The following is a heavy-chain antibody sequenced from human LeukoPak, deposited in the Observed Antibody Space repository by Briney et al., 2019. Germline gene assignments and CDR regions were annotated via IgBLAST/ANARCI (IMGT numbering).Heavy chain of an antibody. Sequence: ASVKVSCKASGGTFSSYAISWVRQAPGQGLEWMGGIIPIFGTANYAQKFQGRVTITADKSTSTAYMELSSLRSEDTAVYYCARYSYGNDYFDYWGQGTLVTVSS. CDR3: ARYSYGNDYFDY. CDR2: IIPIFGTA. V-gene: IGHV1-69*06. D-gene: IGHD5-18*01. J-gene: IGHJ4*02. CDR1: GGTFSSYA.